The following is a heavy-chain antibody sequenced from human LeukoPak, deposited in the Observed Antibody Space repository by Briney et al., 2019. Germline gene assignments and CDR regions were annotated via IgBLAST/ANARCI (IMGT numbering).Heavy chain of an antibody. CDR3: ARDPGSGSPDY. CDR2: ISYDGSNK. CDR1: GFTFSSYA. J-gene: IGHJ4*02. Sequence: PGGSLRLSCAASGFTFSSYAMHWVRQAPGKGLEWVAVISYDGSNKYYADSVKGRFTISRDNSKNTLYLQMNSLRAEDTAVYYCARDPGSGSPDYWGQGTLVTVSS. V-gene: IGHV3-30*14. D-gene: IGHD6-19*01.